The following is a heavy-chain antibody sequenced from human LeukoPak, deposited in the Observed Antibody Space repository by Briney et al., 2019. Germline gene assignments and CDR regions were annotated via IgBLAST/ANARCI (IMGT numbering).Heavy chain of an antibody. D-gene: IGHD6-6*01. CDR3: ARGVEYSSSSGLGY. J-gene: IGHJ4*02. CDR1: GGSISIYY. CDR2: IYYSGST. V-gene: IGHV4-59*01. Sequence: PSETLSLTCTVPGGSISIYYWSWIRQPPENGLEWIGYIYYSGSTNYNPSLKRRVTISVDTSKNQFSLKLSSVTAADTAVYYCARGVEYSSSSGLGYWGQGTLVTVSS.